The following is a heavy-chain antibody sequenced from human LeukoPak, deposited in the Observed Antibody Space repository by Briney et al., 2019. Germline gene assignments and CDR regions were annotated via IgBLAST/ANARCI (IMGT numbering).Heavy chain of an antibody. V-gene: IGHV3-66*01. CDR1: GSTVSSHY. D-gene: IGHD6-19*01. Sequence: GGSLRLFCATSGSTVSSHYMSWVRQAPGQGLEWISVIYAGGSTPYADSVKGRFTISRNNSKKTMYLQMNSLTAEDTSVYYCARAVVGTSCYGYWGQGTLVTVSS. CDR3: ARAVVGTSCYGY. CDR2: IYAGGST. J-gene: IGHJ4*03.